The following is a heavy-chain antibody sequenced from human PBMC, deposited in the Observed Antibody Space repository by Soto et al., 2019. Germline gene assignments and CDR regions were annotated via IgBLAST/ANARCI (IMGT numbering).Heavy chain of an antibody. J-gene: IGHJ4*02. CDR2: IYYSGST. CDR1: GGSISSYY. V-gene: IGHV4-59*01. Sequence: PSETLSLTCTVSGGSISSYYWSWIRQPPGKGLEWIGYIYYSGSTNYNPSLKSRVTISIDTSKNQFSLKLSSVTAADTAVYYCARVFSGGGDYFDYWGQGTLVTVSS. CDR3: ARVFSGGGDYFDY. D-gene: IGHD6-19*01.